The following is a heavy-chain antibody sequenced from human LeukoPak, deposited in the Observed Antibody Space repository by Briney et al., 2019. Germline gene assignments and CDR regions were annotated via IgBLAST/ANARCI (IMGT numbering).Heavy chain of an antibody. D-gene: IGHD2-15*01. Sequence: SETLSLTCTDSGGSISSNTYYWGWIRQPPAKGLEWIGDFYYSGSTYYNPSLKSRVTISVDKSKNQFSLKLSSVTAADTAVYYCARGPLVYCSGGSCYLGPRYFDYWGQGTLVTVSS. CDR2: FYYSGST. CDR3: ARGPLVYCSGGSCYLGPRYFDY. J-gene: IGHJ4*02. V-gene: IGHV4-39*07. CDR1: GGSISSNTYY.